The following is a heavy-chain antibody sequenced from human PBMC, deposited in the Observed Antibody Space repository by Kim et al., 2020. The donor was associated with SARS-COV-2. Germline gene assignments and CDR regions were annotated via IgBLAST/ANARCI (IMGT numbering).Heavy chain of an antibody. J-gene: IGHJ4*02. V-gene: IGHV3-23*01. Sequence: GGSLRLSCAASGFTFSNYAMNWVRQAPGKGLEWVSAISDSGDSTFYADSVKGRFTISRDNSKNTLYLQMNSLRAEDTAVYYCAKDRDWWKYWGQGTLVTVSS. D-gene: IGHD2-8*02. CDR3: AKDRDWWKY. CDR1: GFTFSNYA. CDR2: ISDSGDST.